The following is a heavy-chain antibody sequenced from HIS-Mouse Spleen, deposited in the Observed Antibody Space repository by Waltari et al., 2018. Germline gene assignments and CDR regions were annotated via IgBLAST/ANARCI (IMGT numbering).Heavy chain of an antibody. D-gene: IGHD7-27*01. CDR3: ARSNWYFDY. CDR1: GFTVSSNY. J-gene: IGHJ4*02. Sequence: EVQLVESGGGLVQPGVSLRLSCAAPGFTVSSNYMSWVRQAPGKGLEWVSVIYSGGSTYYADSVKGRFTISRDNSKNTLYLQLNSLRAEDTAVYYCARSNWYFDYWGQGTLVTVSS. CDR2: IYSGGST. V-gene: IGHV3-66*01.